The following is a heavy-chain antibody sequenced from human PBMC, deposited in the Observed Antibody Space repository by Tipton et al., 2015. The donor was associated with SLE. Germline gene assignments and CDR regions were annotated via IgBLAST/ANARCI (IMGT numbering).Heavy chain of an antibody. J-gene: IGHJ6*02. CDR1: GGSISSGDYY. CDR2: IYYSGST. CDR3: AREGGWTFGIDV. D-gene: IGHD3/OR15-3a*01. Sequence: LRLSCTVSGGSISSGDYYWSWIRQPPGKGLEWIGYIYYSGSTYYNPSLKSRVTISVDTSKNQFSLKLSSVTAADTAVYYCAREGGWTFGIDVWGQGTTVTVSS. V-gene: IGHV4-30-4*01.